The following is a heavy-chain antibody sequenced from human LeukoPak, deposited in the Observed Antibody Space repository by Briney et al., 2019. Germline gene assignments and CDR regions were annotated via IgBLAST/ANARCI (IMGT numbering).Heavy chain of an antibody. D-gene: IGHD3-10*01. CDR1: GFTFDDYA. Sequence: GGSLRLSCAASGFTFDDYAMHWVRQAPGKGLEWVSGISWNSGSIGYADSVKGRFTISRDNAKNSLYLQMNSLRAEDTALYYCAKVKFGELSFDIWGQGTMVTVSS. CDR2: ISWNSGSI. J-gene: IGHJ3*02. CDR3: AKVKFGELSFDI. V-gene: IGHV3-9*01.